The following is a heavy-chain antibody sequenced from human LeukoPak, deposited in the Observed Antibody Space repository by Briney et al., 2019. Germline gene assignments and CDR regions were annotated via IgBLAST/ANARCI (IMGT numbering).Heavy chain of an antibody. CDR2: ISYDGSNK. V-gene: IGHV3-30-3*01. CDR3: ARDLGPPDI. J-gene: IGHJ3*02. Sequence: PGGSLRLSCAASGFTFSSYAMHWVRQAPGKGLEWVAVISYDGSNKYYADSVKGRFTISRDNSKNTLYLQMNSLRAEDTAVYYCARDLGPPDIWGQGTMVTVSS. CDR1: GFTFSSYA.